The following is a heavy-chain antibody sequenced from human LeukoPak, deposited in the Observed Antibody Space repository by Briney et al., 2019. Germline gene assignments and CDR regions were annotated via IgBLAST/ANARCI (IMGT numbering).Heavy chain of an antibody. V-gene: IGHV3-48*01. CDR2: ISSSSSTI. J-gene: IGHJ6*02. D-gene: IGHD4-17*01. CDR1: GFTFSSYS. CDR3: ARVGSRADYGDSRYYYYYYGMDV. Sequence: GGSLRLSCAASGFTFSSYSMNWVRQAPGKGLEWVSYISSSSSTIYYADSVKGRFTISRDNAKNSLYLQMNSLRAEDTAVYYCARVGSRADYGDSRYYYYYYGMDVWGQGATVTVFS.